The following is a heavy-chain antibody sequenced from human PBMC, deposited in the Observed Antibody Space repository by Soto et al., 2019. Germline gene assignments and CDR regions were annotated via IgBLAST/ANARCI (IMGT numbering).Heavy chain of an antibody. Sequence: QLQLQESGPGLVKPSETLSLTCTVSGGSISSSSYYWGWIRQPPGMGLEWIGSIYYSGSTYYNPSLKSRVTIYVETSKKQFSLKLRSVTAADTAVYYCASISGSSWYSSSDCGMDVWGQGTTVTVSS. CDR3: ASISGSSWYSSSDCGMDV. CDR1: GGSISSSSYY. D-gene: IGHD6-13*01. V-gene: IGHV4-39*01. CDR2: IYYSGST. J-gene: IGHJ6*02.